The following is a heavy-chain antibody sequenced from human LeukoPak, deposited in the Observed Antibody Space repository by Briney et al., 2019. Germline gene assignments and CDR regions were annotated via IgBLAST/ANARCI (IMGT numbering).Heavy chain of an antibody. CDR3: ARDNQAVAGNWFDS. CDR1: GFTFSVYY. CDR2: ISSSGSTI. Sequence: PGGSLRLSCAASGFTFSVYYMSWIRQAPGKGLEWVSYISSSGSTIYYADSVKGRFTISRDNAKNSLYLQMNSLRAEDTAVYYCARDNQAVAGNWFDSWGQGTLVTVSS. V-gene: IGHV3-11*04. D-gene: IGHD6-19*01. J-gene: IGHJ5*01.